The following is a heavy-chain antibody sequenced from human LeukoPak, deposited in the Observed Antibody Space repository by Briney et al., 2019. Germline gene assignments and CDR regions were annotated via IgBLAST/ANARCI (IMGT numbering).Heavy chain of an antibody. Sequence: GGSLRLSCAASGFTFDDYAMHWVRQAPGKGLEWVSGISWNSGTIGYVDSVKGRFTISRDNAKNSLYLQMNSLRAEDTALYYCAKGMTPLIAAAVDYWGQGTLVTVSS. CDR3: AKGMTPLIAAAVDY. V-gene: IGHV3-9*01. J-gene: IGHJ4*02. D-gene: IGHD6-13*01. CDR2: ISWNSGTI. CDR1: GFTFDDYA.